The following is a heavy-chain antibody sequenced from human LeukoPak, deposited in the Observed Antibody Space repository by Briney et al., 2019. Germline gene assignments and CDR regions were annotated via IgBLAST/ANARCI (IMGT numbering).Heavy chain of an antibody. CDR2: IYYSGST. D-gene: IGHD1-7*01. CDR1: GGSISSYY. CDR3: ARGNWNSDAFDI. J-gene: IGHJ3*02. V-gene: IGHV4-59*01. Sequence: SETLSLTCTVSGGSISSYYWSWIRQPPGKGLEWIGYIYYSGSTNYNPSLKSRVTISVDTSKNQFSLKLSSVTAADTAVYYCARGNWNSDAFDIWGQGTMVTISS.